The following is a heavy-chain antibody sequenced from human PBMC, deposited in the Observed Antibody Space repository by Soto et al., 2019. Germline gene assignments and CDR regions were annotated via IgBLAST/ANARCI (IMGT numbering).Heavy chain of an antibody. CDR2: INHSGST. CDR1: GGSFSGYY. J-gene: IGHJ4*02. Sequence: SETLSLTCAVYGGSFSGYYWSWIRQPPGKGLEWIGEINHSGSTNYNPSLKSRVTISVDTSKNQFSLKLSSVTAADTAVYYCARVFAAAGTVDYWGQGTLVTVSS. V-gene: IGHV4-34*01. D-gene: IGHD6-13*01. CDR3: ARVFAAAGTVDY.